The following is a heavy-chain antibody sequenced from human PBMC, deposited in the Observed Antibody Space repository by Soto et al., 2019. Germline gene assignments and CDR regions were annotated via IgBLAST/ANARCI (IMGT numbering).Heavy chain of an antibody. J-gene: IGHJ4*02. CDR3: ARGQEGVVATH. CDR2: IKDGGST. CDR1: GGSFTGYY. Sequence: QVQLQQWGAGLLKPSETLSLTCAVNGGSFTGYYWSWVRQPPGKGLEWIGEIKDGGSTNYSPSLRSXXTXSXXTSKRQLSLKVPSVTAADTAVYYCARGQEGVVATHWDQGSLVTVSS. V-gene: IGHV4-34*01. D-gene: IGHD2-15*01.